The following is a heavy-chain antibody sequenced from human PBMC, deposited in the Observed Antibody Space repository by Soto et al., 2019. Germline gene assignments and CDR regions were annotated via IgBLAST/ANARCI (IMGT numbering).Heavy chain of an antibody. V-gene: IGHV4-59*01. CDR1: GASMNDYY. CDR2: LHYNGFA. D-gene: IGHD3-16*01. CDR3: ARSGHIFAGVF. Sequence: PSETLSLTCTVSGASMNDYYGSWIRQSPGKGLEHIGYLHYNGFAEYSPSLRSRVSISMDTSKNQFSLKLSSVTAADTAIYYCARSGHIFAGVFWGQGILVTV. J-gene: IGHJ4*02.